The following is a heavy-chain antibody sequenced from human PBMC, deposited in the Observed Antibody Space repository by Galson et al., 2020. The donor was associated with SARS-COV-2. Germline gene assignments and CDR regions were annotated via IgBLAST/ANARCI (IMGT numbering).Heavy chain of an antibody. J-gene: IGHJ4*02. Sequence: KIGESLKISCKGSGYSFTSYWIGWVRQMPGKGLEWMGIIYPGDSDTRYSPSFQGQVTISADKSISTAYLQWSSLKASDTAMYYCARPARLYDSSGPFDYWGQGTLVTVSS. CDR3: ARPARLYDSSGPFDY. V-gene: IGHV5-51*01. CDR2: IYPGDSDT. D-gene: IGHD3-22*01. CDR1: GYSFTSYW.